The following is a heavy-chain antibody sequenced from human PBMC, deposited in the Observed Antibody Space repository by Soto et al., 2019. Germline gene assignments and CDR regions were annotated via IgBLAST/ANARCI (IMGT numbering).Heavy chain of an antibody. J-gene: IGHJ4*02. CDR3: AKDIVRYTYGACDY. D-gene: IGHD5-18*01. Sequence: ASGGAVVQPGKSLRLSCAASGFTFSSYGMYWVRQAPGKGLEWVAAIAYDGSNKYHGDSVKGRFTISRDNSKNTLYLQMNSLRVEDTAVYYCAKDIVRYTYGACDYWGQGALVTVSS. CDR1: GFTFSSYG. V-gene: IGHV3-30*18. CDR2: IAYDGSNK.